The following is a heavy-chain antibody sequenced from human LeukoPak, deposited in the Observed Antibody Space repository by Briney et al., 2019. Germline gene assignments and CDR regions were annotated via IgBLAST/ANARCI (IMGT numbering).Heavy chain of an antibody. D-gene: IGHD6-19*01. CDR3: ARDASSGWYYFDY. Sequence: SQTLSLTCAVSGDSVSSNNAAWNWLRQSPSRGREWLARTYYRSKWYNDYAVSVKSRITINPDTSKNQFSLQLNSVTPEDTAVYYCARDASSGWYYFDYWGQGTLVTVAS. J-gene: IGHJ4*02. V-gene: IGHV6-1*01. CDR2: TYYRSKWYN. CDR1: GDSVSSNNAA.